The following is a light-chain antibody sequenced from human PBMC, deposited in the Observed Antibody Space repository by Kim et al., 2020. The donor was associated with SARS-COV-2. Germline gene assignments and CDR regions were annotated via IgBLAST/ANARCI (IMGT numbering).Light chain of an antibody. CDR3: QQYDTFPLT. CDR2: GAS. Sequence: ASLGDRVTVTCRACQDVGNFLAWFRQRPGQAPKSLIYGASTLQSGVPSRCSGGGSGTEFTLTISRLQPEDFATYYCQQYDTFPLTFGGGTKVDIK. CDR1: QDVGNF. J-gene: IGKJ4*01. V-gene: IGKV1-16*01.